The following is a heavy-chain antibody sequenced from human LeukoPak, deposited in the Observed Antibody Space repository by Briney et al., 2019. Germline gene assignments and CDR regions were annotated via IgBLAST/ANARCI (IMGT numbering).Heavy chain of an antibody. CDR2: ITGSGGST. CDR3: AKDDIYYGSGRRGDY. CDR1: GFTFSSYA. J-gene: IGHJ4*02. V-gene: IGHV3-23*01. D-gene: IGHD3-10*01. Sequence: GVLRLSCAASGFTFSSYAMSWVRQAPGKGLEWVSAITGSGGSTYYADSVKGRFTISRDNSENTLYLQMNSLRAEDTAVYYCAKDDIYYGSGRRGDYWGQGTLVTVSS.